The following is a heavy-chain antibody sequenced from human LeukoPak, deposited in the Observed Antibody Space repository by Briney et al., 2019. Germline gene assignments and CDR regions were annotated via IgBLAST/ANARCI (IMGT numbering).Heavy chain of an antibody. D-gene: IGHD6-19*01. CDR2: ISAYNGNT. J-gene: IGHJ6*02. V-gene: IGHV1-18*01. CDR3: ARDSSDDYYYGMDV. Sequence: ASVKVSCKASGYTFTSYGISWVRQAPGQGLERMGWISAYNGNTNYAQKLQGRVTMTTDTSTSTAYMELRSLRSDDTAVYYCARDSSDDYYYGMDVWGQGTTVTVSS. CDR1: GYTFTSYG.